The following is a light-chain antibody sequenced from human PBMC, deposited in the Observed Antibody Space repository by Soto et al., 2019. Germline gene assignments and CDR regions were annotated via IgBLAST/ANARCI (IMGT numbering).Light chain of an antibody. CDR2: HAS. Sequence: DNPMTQSPSTLAASLLDRVIITCRASQSISNWLAWYQQKPGTAPKVLIYHASNLQSGVPSRFSGSGSGTEFTLTISSLQPDDFATYYCQQYNSYPVTFGGGTKVDIK. CDR1: QSISNW. V-gene: IGKV1-5*01. J-gene: IGKJ4*01. CDR3: QQYNSYPVT.